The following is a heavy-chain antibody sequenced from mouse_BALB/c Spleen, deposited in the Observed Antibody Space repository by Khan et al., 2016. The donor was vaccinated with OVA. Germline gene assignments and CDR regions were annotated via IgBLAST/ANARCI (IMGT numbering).Heavy chain of an antibody. V-gene: IGHV1-20*02. J-gene: IGHJ2*01. D-gene: IGHD1-1*01. CDR1: GYSFTGYF. CDR2: INPHIGET. CDR3: ARKNGSDFDY. Sequence: VQLQQSGPELVKPGASVKISCKASGYSFTGYFMNWVMQSHGKSLEWIGRINPHIGETLYNQKFKGKATLTVDESSRTAHMELRSLASEDSVVYYCARKNGSDFDYWGQGTTLTVSS.